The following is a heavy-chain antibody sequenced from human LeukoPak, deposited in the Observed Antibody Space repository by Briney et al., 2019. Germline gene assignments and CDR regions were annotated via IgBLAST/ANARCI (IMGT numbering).Heavy chain of an antibody. D-gene: IGHD6-19*01. Sequence: SETLSLTCAVYGGSFSGYYWSWIRQPPGKGLEWIGEMNHSGSTNYNPSLKSRVTISVDTSKNQFSLKLSSVTAADTAVYYCARGVVYSSGWPLTYYYGMDIWGQGTTVTVSS. CDR2: MNHSGST. CDR3: ARGVVYSSGWPLTYYYGMDI. CDR1: GGSFSGYY. J-gene: IGHJ6*02. V-gene: IGHV4-34*01.